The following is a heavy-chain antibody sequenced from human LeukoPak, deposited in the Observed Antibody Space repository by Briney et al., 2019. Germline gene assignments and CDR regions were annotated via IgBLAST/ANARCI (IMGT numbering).Heavy chain of an antibody. CDR2: IYYSGST. CDR3: ARAAYYYDSSGYYPDAFDI. V-gene: IGHV4-30-4*08. J-gene: IGHJ3*02. Sequence: SETLSLTCTVSGASISSGDYYWSWIRQPPGKGLEWIGYIYYSGSTYYNPSLKSRVTISVDTSKNQFSLKLSSVTAADTAVYYCARAAYYYDSSGYYPDAFDIWGQGTMVTVSS. CDR1: GASISSGDYY. D-gene: IGHD3-22*01.